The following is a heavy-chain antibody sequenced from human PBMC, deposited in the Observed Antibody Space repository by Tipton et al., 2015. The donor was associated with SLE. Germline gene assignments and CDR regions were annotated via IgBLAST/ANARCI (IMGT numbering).Heavy chain of an antibody. CDR3: ARDLSGWPIDY. D-gene: IGHD6-19*01. CDR1: KFTFSTYS. J-gene: IGHJ4*02. V-gene: IGHV3-30*04. Sequence: SLRLSCAASKFTFSTYSMHWVRQAPGKGLEWVAVISYDGSNKYYADSAKGRFTISRDNSKNTLYLQMNSLRAEDTAVYYCARDLSGWPIDYWGQGTLVTVSS. CDR2: ISYDGSNK.